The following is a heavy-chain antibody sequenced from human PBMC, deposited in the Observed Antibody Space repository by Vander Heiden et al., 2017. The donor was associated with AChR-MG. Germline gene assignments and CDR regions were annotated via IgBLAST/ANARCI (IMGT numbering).Heavy chain of an antibody. CDR3: ARGLHGDNPFGPWYY. D-gene: IGHD4-17*01. J-gene: IGHJ4*02. CDR1: GHSISSGYY. Sequence: QVQLQESGPGLVRPSETLSLTCAVSGHSISSGYYWGWIRQPPGKGLEWIGTIYHSGSTYYNPYLRSRVTISVDTSKNQFSLRLRDVTAADTAVYSCARGLHGDNPFGPWYYWGQGTLVTVSS. CDR2: IYHSGST. V-gene: IGHV4-38-2*01.